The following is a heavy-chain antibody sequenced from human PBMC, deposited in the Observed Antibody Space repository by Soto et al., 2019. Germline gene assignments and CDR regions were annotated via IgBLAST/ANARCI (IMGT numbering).Heavy chain of an antibody. CDR2: ISSSGTST. V-gene: IGHV3-23*01. CDR1: GFPFSAYA. Sequence: GGSLRLSCAVSGFPFSAYAMNWVRQAPGKGLEWVSDISSSGTSTYYADSVKGRFTTSRDNSKSTLYLQMNSLRAEDTALYYCAKGRSYYYYYGVDVWGQGTTVTVSS. J-gene: IGHJ6*02. CDR3: AKGRSYYYYYGVDV.